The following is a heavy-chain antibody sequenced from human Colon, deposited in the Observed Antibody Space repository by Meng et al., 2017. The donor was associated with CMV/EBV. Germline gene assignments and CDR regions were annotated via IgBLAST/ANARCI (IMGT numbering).Heavy chain of an antibody. CDR1: SSSSNYY. V-gene: IGHV4-39*07. D-gene: IGHD1-26*01. J-gene: IGHJ5*02. Sequence: SSSSNYYWGWIRRPPGKGLELLGNINYTGNTYYAPSLRSRLRISVDTSKNQFSLKLTSVTAADTAFYYCARVYGGRYSTQKFDPWGQGMLVTVSS. CDR2: INYTGNT. CDR3: ARVYGGRYSTQKFDP.